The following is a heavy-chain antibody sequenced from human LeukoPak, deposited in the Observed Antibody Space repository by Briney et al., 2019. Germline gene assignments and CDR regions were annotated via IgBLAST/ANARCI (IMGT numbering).Heavy chain of an antibody. D-gene: IGHD6-19*01. J-gene: IGHJ4*02. V-gene: IGHV3-53*01. Sequence: GGSLRLSCTASGFTVSSNYMSWVCQAPGKGLQWVSVIYSGGSTYYADSVKGRFTISRDNSKNTLYLQMNSLRAEDTAVYYCARALAVASYFDYWGQGTLVTVSS. CDR3: ARALAVASYFDY. CDR1: GFTVSSNY. CDR2: IYSGGST.